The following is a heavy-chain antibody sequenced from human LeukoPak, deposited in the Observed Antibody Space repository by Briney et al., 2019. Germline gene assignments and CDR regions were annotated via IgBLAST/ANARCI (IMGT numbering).Heavy chain of an antibody. CDR1: GFTFSDYW. D-gene: IGHD2-8*01. CDR2: ISGSGGST. Sequence: GGSLRLSCAASGFTFSDYWLSWVRQAPGKGLEWVSAISGSGGSTYYADSVKGRFTISRDNSKNTLYLQMNSLRAEDTAVYYCARETNEEDYYYGMDVWGQGTTVTVSS. J-gene: IGHJ6*02. CDR3: ARETNEEDYYYGMDV. V-gene: IGHV3-23*01.